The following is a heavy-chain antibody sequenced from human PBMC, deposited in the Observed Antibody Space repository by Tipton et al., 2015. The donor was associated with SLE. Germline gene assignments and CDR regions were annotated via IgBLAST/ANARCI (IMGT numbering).Heavy chain of an antibody. CDR2: ISSSSSYI. CDR1: GFTFSSYS. D-gene: IGHD3-22*01. CDR3: ARDRGGHYYDTSNDAFDI. Sequence: GSLRLSCAASGFTFSSYSMNWVRQAPGKGLEWVSSISSSSSYIYYADSVKGRFTISRDNAKNSLYLQMNSLRAEDTAVYYCARDRGGHYYDTSNDAFDIWGQGTMVTVSS. J-gene: IGHJ3*02. V-gene: IGHV3-21*01.